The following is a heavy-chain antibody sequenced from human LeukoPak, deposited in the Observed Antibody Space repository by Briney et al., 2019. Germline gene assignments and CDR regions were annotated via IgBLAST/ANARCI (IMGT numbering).Heavy chain of an antibody. V-gene: IGHV4-59*12. CDR2: ISYSGST. CDR1: GGSISIDY. J-gene: IGHJ6*03. Sequence: SETLSLTCTVSGGSISIDYWSWIRQPPGKGLEWIGYISYSGSTNYNPSLKSRVTILKDTSKNQFSLKVSSVTAADTAVYYCAKDSNYYYQYFMDVWGKGTTVTVSS. D-gene: IGHD4-11*01. CDR3: AKDSNYYYQYFMDV.